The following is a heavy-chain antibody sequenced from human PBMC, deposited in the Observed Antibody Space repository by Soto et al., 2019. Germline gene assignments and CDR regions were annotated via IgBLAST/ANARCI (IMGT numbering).Heavy chain of an antibody. CDR3: ARTPDH. J-gene: IGHJ4*02. V-gene: IGHV4-31*03. CDR2: TYYSGST. CDR1: GGSISSGGYS. D-gene: IGHD2-15*01. Sequence: QVQLQESGPGLVKPSQTLSLTCTVSGGSISSGGYSWSWIRQHPGKGLEWIGYTYYSGSTYYNPSLKRRLTISVDPSKNQFSLKLSSVTAADPAVYYCARTPDHWGQGTLVTVSS.